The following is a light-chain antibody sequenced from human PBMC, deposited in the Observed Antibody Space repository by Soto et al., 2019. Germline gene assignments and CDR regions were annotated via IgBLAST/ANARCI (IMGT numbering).Light chain of an antibody. V-gene: IGLV2-11*01. J-gene: IGLJ3*02. CDR2: DVT. Sequence: QSALTQPASVSGSPGQSITISCTGTSSDVGHYNFVSWYQHHPGKAPKLLIYDVTTRPSGVPDRFSGSKSGNTASLTISGLQAEDEADFYCCSYAGSYTWVFGGGTKVTVL. CDR1: SSDVGHYNF. CDR3: CSYAGSYTWV.